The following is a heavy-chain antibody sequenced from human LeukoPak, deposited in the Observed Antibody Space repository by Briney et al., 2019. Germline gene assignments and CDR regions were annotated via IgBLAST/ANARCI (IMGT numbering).Heavy chain of an antibody. Sequence: PSETLSLTCTVSGGSISSYYWSWIRQPPGKGLEWIGYIYYSGSTNYNPSLKSRVTISVDTSKNQFSLKLSSVTATDTAVYYCARGVHIAAAQYGYWGQGTLVTVSS. J-gene: IGHJ4*02. CDR2: IYYSGST. CDR3: ARGVHIAAAQYGY. V-gene: IGHV4-59*01. D-gene: IGHD6-13*01. CDR1: GGSISSYY.